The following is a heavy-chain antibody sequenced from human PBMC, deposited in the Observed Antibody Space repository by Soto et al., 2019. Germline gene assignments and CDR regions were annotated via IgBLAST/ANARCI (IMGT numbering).Heavy chain of an antibody. CDR2: INQDGSER. CDR1: GLTFRNDW. V-gene: IGHV3-7*03. CDR3: AVYGYGVSAAAY. Sequence: GGSLRLSCAVSGLTFRNDWLSWVRQAPGKGLEWGANINQDGSERYYVDSVRGQFTISRDNVEHSLYLQLNSLRPEDTAVYYCAVYGYGVSAAAYWGQGTLVTVSS. J-gene: IGHJ4*02. D-gene: IGHD4-17*01.